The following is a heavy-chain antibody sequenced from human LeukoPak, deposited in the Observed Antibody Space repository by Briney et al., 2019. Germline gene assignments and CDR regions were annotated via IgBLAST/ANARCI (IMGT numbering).Heavy chain of an antibody. Sequence: GGSLRLSCAASGFTVSSNYMSCVRQAPGKGLEGVSVIYSGGSTYYADSVKGRFTITRHNSKNTLYLQMNSLRAEDTAVYYCARWSSYYDSSGYYHPDAFDIWGQGTMVTVSS. V-gene: IGHV3-53*04. CDR3: ARWSSYYDSSGYYHPDAFDI. J-gene: IGHJ3*02. CDR2: IYSGGST. D-gene: IGHD3-22*01. CDR1: GFTVSSNY.